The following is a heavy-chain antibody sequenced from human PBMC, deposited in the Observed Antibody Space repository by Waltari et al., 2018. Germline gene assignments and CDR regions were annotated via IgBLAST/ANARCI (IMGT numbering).Heavy chain of an antibody. V-gene: IGHV4-39*01. Sequence: QLQLQESGPGLVKPSETLSLTCTVSGGSISSSSYYWGWIRQPPGKGLEWIGSIYYSGSTYYNPSLKSRVTISVDTSKNQFSLKLSSVTAADTAVYYCARHWRGSYSPDDWGQGTLVTVSS. CDR2: IYYSGST. CDR1: GGSISSSSYY. CDR3: ARHWRGSYSPDD. D-gene: IGHD1-26*01. J-gene: IGHJ4*02.